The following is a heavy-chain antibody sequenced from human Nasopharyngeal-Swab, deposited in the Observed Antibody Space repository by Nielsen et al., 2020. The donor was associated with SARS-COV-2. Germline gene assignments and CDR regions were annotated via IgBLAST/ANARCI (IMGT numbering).Heavy chain of an antibody. J-gene: IGHJ4*02. D-gene: IGHD6-13*01. CDR3: VRSSSWYYFDY. V-gene: IGHV4-39*01. CDR2: IYYNGNT. CDR1: GDSIAYSTFY. Sequence: GSLRLPCTVSGDSIAYSTFYWGWIRQPPGKGLEWIGNIYYNGNTYQNPSLKSRLTISVDKSKNQFSLQLSSVTAADTAVYYCVRSSSWYYFDYWAQGTQVTVSS.